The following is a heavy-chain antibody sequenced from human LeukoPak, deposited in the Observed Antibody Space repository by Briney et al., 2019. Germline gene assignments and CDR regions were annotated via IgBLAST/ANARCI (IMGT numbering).Heavy chain of an antibody. Sequence: PGGSLRLSCAASGFTFSSYAMHWVRRAPGKGLEWVSLISGDGGTTYYADSVKGRFTMSRENSKNSLYLQMNSLRTEDTALYYCAKDLRGQYSSSYYALDYWGQGTLVTVSS. CDR3: AKDLRGQYSSSYYALDY. D-gene: IGHD6-13*01. V-gene: IGHV3-43*02. CDR2: ISGDGGTT. J-gene: IGHJ4*02. CDR1: GFTFSSYA.